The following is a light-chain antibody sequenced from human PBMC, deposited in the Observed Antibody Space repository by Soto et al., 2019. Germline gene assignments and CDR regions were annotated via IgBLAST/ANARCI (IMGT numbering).Light chain of an antibody. CDR2: DTS. J-gene: IGKJ1*01. Sequence: EIVLTQSPATLSLSPGERATFSCRASQSVSSSYLAWYQQKPGQAPRLLIYDTSNRATGIPARFSGSGSGTDFTRIISSLEPEDFAVYYCQQRSNWPWTFGQGTKVEIK. CDR3: QQRSNWPWT. V-gene: IGKV3-11*01. CDR1: QSVSSSY.